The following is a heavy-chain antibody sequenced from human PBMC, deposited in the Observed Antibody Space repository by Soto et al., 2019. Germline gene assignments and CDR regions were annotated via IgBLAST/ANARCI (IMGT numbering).Heavy chain of an antibody. Sequence: EVQLVESGGNLVKPGRYLRLPCTTSGFTFGAYCMRWLRQAPGRGLEWVSVIYSGGSTYYADSVKGRFTISRDNSKNTLYLQMNSMRAEDTAVYYCARGFLTGMSYWGQGTLVTVSS. V-gene: IGHV3-66*01. CDR2: IYSGGST. J-gene: IGHJ4*02. CDR3: ARGFLTGMSY. CDR1: GFTFGAYC.